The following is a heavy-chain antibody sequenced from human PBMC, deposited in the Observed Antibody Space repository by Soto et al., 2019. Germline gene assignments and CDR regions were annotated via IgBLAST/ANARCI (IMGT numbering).Heavy chain of an antibody. CDR3: ASRGFKGGNWFDP. CDR2: IIPIFGTA. J-gene: IGHJ5*02. CDR1: GGTFSSYA. Sequence: QVQLVQSGAEVKKPGSSVKVSCKASGGTFSSYAISWVRQAPGHGLEGMGGIIPIFGTANYAQKFQGRVTITADESTSTAYMELSSLRSEDTAVYYCASRGFKGGNWFDPWGQGTLVTVSS. V-gene: IGHV1-69*01. D-gene: IGHD3-10*01.